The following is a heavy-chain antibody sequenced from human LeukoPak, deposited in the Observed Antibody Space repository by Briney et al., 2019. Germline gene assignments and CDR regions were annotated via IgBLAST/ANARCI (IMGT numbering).Heavy chain of an antibody. CDR1: GYTFTDYY. V-gene: IGHV1-2*02. Sequence: GASVKVSCKASGYTFTDYYIHWVRQAPGQGLEWMAWMNPNSGGTSYAQKFQDRVTMTRDTSISTAYMELSRLRSDDTAVYYCARQDLVGVQGYMDVWGKGTTVTISS. CDR3: ARQDLVGVQGYMDV. CDR2: MNPNSGGT. D-gene: IGHD3-10*02. J-gene: IGHJ6*03.